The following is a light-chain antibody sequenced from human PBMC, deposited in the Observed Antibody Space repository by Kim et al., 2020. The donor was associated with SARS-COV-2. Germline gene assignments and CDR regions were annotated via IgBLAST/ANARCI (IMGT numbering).Light chain of an antibody. CDR3: QSYDSSNVV. CDR1: SGSIASNY. J-gene: IGLJ2*01. V-gene: IGLV6-57*03. CDR2: DDN. Sequence: GKTTTISSTRSSGSIASNYVQWYQQRPGSAPTTVIYDDNQRPSGVPDRFSGSIDSSSNSASLTISGLKTEDEADYYCQSYDSSNVVFGGGTQLTVL.